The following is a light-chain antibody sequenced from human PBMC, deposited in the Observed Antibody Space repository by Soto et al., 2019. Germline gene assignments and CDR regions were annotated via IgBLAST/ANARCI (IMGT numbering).Light chain of an antibody. CDR1: SSNSGSNT. CDR2: STN. J-gene: IGLJ2*01. CDR3: AAWDDSLNGLV. Sequence: QSVLTQPPSASGTPGQRVTISCSGSSSNSGSNTLNWYQQHPGTAPILLIYSTNQRPSGVPDRFSGSKSGTSASLAISGLQSEDEADYYCAAWDDSLNGLVFGGGTKLTVL. V-gene: IGLV1-44*01.